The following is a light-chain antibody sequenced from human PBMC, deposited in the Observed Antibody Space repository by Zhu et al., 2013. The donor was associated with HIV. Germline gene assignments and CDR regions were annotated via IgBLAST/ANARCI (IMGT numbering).Light chain of an antibody. V-gene: IGKV4-1*01. CDR2: WAS. CDR1: QSVLYSSNNKNY. J-gene: IGKJ1*01. Sequence: DIVMTQSPDSLAVSLGERATINCKSSQSVLYSSNNKNYLAWYQQKRGQPPKLLIYWASTRESGVPDRFSGSGSGTDFTLTISRLEPEDFAVYYCQQYGSSPQTFGQGTKVEIK. CDR3: QQYGSSPQT.